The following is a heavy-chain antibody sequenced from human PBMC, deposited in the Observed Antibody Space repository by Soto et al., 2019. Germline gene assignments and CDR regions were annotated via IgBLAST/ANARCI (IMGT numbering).Heavy chain of an antibody. CDR2: IYYSGST. D-gene: IGHD3-3*01. V-gene: IGHV4-59*01. CDR1: GGSISSYY. J-gene: IGHJ4*02. CDR3: ARGGYHFSDY. Sequence: QVQLQESGPGLVKPSETLSLTCTVSGGSISSYYWSWIRQPPGKGLEWIGYIYYSGSTNYNPSLKSRVTISVDTSKNQFSLKLSSVTAADTAVYYCARGGYHFSDYWGQGTLVTVSS.